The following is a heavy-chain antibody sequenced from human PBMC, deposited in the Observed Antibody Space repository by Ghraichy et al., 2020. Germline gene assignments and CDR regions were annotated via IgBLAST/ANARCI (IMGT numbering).Heavy chain of an antibody. CDR2: ISAYNGNT. Sequence: ASVKVSCKASGYTFMNYGISWVRQAPGQGLEWIRWISAYNGNTDSAQKVQGRVTLSTDSSSSTAYMELRSLKSDDTAIYYCARDPPALAAGLLDYWGQGTLVTVSS. D-gene: IGHD6-19*01. CDR1: GYTFMNYG. CDR3: ARDPPALAAGLLDY. J-gene: IGHJ4*02. V-gene: IGHV1-18*01.